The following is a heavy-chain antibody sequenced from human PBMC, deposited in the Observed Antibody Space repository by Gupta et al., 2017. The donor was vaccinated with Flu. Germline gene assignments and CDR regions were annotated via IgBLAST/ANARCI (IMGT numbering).Heavy chain of an antibody. V-gene: IGHV1-2*02. CDR3: ATQGAPGALDH. D-gene: IGHD2-2*01. Sequence: AQKFQGRVTVTSDTSLSTVYMEVSSLTSDDTAVYYCATQGAPGALDHWGQGTLVTVSS. J-gene: IGHJ4*02.